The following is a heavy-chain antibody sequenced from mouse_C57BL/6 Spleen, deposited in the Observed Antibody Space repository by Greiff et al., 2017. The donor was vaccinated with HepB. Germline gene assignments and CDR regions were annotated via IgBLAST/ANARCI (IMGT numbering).Heavy chain of an antibody. CDR1: GYTFTSYW. V-gene: IGHV1-55*01. Sequence: QVQLQQPGAELVKPGASVKMSCKASGYTFTSYWITWVKQRPGQGLEWIGDIYPGSGSTNYNEKFKSKATLTVDTSSSTAYMQLSSLTSEDSAVYYGARWGYGSSYAWFAYWGQGTLVTVSA. D-gene: IGHD1-1*01. CDR3: ARWGYGSSYAWFAY. J-gene: IGHJ3*01. CDR2: IYPGSGST.